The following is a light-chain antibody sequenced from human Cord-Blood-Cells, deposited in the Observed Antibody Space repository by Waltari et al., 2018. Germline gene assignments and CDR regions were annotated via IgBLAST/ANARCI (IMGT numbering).Light chain of an antibody. CDR3: CSYAGSYTFGV. CDR2: DVS. V-gene: IGLV2-11*02. Sequence: QSALTQPRSVSGSPGQSVTIPCTGTSSDVGGYTYGTWYQQPPGKAPKLMIYDVSKRPSGVPDRFSGSKSGNTASLTISGLQAEDEADYYCCSYAGSYTFGVFGGGTKLTVL. J-gene: IGLJ3*02. CDR1: SSDVGGYTY.